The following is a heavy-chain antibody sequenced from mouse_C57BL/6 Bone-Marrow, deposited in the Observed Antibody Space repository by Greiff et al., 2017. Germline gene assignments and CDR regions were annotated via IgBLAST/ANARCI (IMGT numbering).Heavy chain of an antibody. V-gene: IGHV1-55*01. Sequence: QVQLQQPGAELVKPGASVKMSCKASGYTFTSYWITWVKQRPGQGLEWIGDIYPTSGRTNYNEKFKSKAILTVDTSSNPAYMQLSSLTSEDSAVFYCARSGPLGRSFDYWGQGTTLTVS. CDR2: IYPTSGRT. D-gene: IGHD4-1*01. CDR3: ARSGPLGRSFDY. J-gene: IGHJ2*01. CDR1: GYTFTSYW.